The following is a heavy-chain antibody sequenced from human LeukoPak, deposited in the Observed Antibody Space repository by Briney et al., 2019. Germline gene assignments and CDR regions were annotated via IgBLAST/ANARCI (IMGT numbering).Heavy chain of an antibody. J-gene: IGHJ4*02. Sequence: SETLSLTCTVSGGSISSSSYYWGWIRQPPGKGLEWIGSIYYSGSTYYNPSLKSRVTISVDTSKNQFSLKLSSVTAADTAVYYCARRGGRCGGVDYWGQGTLVTVAS. CDR2: IYYSGST. D-gene: IGHD2-15*01. V-gene: IGHV4-39*01. CDR3: ARRGGRCGGVDY. CDR1: GGSISSSSYY.